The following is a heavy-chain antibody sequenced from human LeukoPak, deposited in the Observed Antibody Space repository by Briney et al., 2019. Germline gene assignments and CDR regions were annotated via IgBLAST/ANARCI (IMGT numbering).Heavy chain of an antibody. CDR3: ARDPITMVRGVWYYGMDV. Sequence: SGTLSLTCAVSGGSISSSNWWSCIRQPPGKGLEWIGRINTSASTNYNPSLKSRVTISVDTSKNQFSLKLSSVTAADTAVYCCARDPITMVRGVWYYGMDVWGQGTTVTVSS. J-gene: IGHJ6*02. CDR1: GGSISSSNW. V-gene: IGHV4-4*01. CDR2: INTSAST. D-gene: IGHD3-10*01.